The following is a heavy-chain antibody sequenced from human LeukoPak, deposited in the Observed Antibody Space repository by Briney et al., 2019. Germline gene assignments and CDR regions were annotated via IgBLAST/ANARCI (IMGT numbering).Heavy chain of an antibody. Sequence: GGSLRLSCTASGFTFGDYAMSWFRQAPGKGLEWVGFIRSKAYGGTTEYAASVKGRFTISRDDSKSIAYLQMNSLKTEDTAVYYCTRGDWGSSGYPFDYWGQGTLVTVSS. D-gene: IGHD3-22*01. CDR2: IRSKAYGGTT. J-gene: IGHJ4*02. V-gene: IGHV3-49*03. CDR3: TRGDWGSSGYPFDY. CDR1: GFTFGDYA.